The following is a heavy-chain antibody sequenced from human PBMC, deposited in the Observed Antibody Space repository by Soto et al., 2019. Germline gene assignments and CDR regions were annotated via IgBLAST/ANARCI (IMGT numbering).Heavy chain of an antibody. V-gene: IGHV1-18*01. CDR2: INCYNGNK. J-gene: IGHJ4*02. CDR3: ARDPHFWMGNLDF. Sequence: QVQLVQSGAELRKPGASVKVSCTTSGYTFTSFGISWVRQAPGQGLEWLGWINCYNGNKNNAQKVKGRVTMATDTSTSTAFMELRSLRSDDTAVYYCARDPHFWMGNLDFWGQGTLVTVSS. CDR1: GYTFTSFG. D-gene: IGHD3-3*02.